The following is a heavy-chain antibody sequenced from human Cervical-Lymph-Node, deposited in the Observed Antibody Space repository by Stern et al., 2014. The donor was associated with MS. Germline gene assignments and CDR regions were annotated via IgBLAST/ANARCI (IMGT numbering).Heavy chain of an antibody. J-gene: IGHJ4*02. V-gene: IGHV1-46*01. Sequence: QVQLVQSGAEVMKPGASVNVSCKASGYTFTDYSIQWVRQVHGQGLEWMGMIKPNGGRATYPRKFRGRVTMTRDTSTATVKMELNSLRSEDTAVYYCARVAPTVGAAYWGQGTLVTVSS. CDR1: GYTFTDYS. D-gene: IGHD1-26*01. CDR3: ARVAPTVGAAY. CDR2: IKPNGGRA.